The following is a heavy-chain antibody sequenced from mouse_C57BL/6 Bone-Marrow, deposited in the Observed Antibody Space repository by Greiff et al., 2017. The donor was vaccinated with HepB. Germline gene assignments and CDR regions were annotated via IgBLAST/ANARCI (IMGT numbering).Heavy chain of an antibody. CDR2: IYPGSGST. Sequence: QVQLKQPGAELVKPGASVKMSCKASGYTFTSYWITWVKQRPGQGLEWIGDIYPGSGSTNYNEKFKIKATLTVDTSSSTAYMQLSSLTSEDSAVYYCANFYYDYDGWFAYWGQGTLVTVSA. J-gene: IGHJ3*01. V-gene: IGHV1-55*01. CDR3: ANFYYDYDGWFAY. CDR1: GYTFTSYW. D-gene: IGHD2-4*01.